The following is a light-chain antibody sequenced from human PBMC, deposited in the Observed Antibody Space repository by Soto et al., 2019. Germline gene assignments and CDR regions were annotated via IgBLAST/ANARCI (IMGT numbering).Light chain of an antibody. Sequence: EIVLTQSPGTLSLSPGERATLSCRASQSVSSSYLAWYQQKPGQAPRLLIYGASSRDTGIPDRFSGSGSGTDFTLTISRLEPEDFAVYDCQQYGSSLFTFGPGTKVDIK. CDR2: GAS. CDR3: QQYGSSLFT. V-gene: IGKV3-20*01. J-gene: IGKJ3*01. CDR1: QSVSSSY.